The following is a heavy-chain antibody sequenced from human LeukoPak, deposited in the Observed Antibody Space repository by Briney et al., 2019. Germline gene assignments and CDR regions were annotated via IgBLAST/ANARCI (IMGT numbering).Heavy chain of an antibody. CDR3: ARWREYSSGLDY. D-gene: IGHD6-19*01. V-gene: IGHV1-18*01. CDR1: GYTLTELS. Sequence: ASVKVSCKVSGYTLTELSMHWVRQAPGKGLEWMGWISAYNGNTNYAQKLQGRVTMATDTSTSTAYMELRSLRSDDTAVYYCARWREYSSGLDYWGQGTLVTVSS. J-gene: IGHJ4*02. CDR2: ISAYNGNT.